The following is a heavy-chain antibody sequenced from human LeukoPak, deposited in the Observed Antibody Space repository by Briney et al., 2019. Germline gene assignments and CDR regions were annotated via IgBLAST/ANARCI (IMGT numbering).Heavy chain of an antibody. V-gene: IGHV4-59*01. Sequence: SETLSLTGTVSGGSISSYYWSWIRQPPGKGLECIGYIYYSGSTNYNPSLKSRVTISVDTSKNQFSLTLTSVTAADTAVYYCARVGSDDYNQSWFDPWGQGTLVTVSS. D-gene: IGHD5-24*01. J-gene: IGHJ5*02. CDR3: ARVGSDDYNQSWFDP. CDR2: IYYSGST. CDR1: GGSISSYY.